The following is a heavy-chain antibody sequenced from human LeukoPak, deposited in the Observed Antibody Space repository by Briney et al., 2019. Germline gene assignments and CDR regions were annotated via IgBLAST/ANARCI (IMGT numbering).Heavy chain of an antibody. J-gene: IGHJ4*02. CDR1: GYTFTSYG. D-gene: IGHD5-24*01. Sequence: ASVKVSCKASGYTFTSYGISWVRQAPGQGLEWMGIINPSGGSTSYAQKFQGRVTMTRDTSTSTVYMELSSLRSEDTAVYYCARGEMATTLPFDYWGQGTLVTVSS. V-gene: IGHV1-46*01. CDR3: ARGEMATTLPFDY. CDR2: INPSGGST.